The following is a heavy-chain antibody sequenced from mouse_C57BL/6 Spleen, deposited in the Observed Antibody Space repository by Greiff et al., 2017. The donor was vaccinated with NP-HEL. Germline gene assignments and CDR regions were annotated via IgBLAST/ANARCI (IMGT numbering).Heavy chain of an antibody. V-gene: IGHV1-66*01. CDR1: GYSFTSYY. CDR3: ARDGYYGGPWCAY. D-gene: IGHD2-3*01. Sequence: QVQLQQSGPELVKPGASVKISCKASGYSFTSYYIHWVKQRPGQGLEWIGWIYPGSGNTKYNEKFKGKATLTADTSSSTAYMQLSSLTSEDSAVYYCARDGYYGGPWCAYWGQGTLVTVSA. CDR2: IYPGSGNT. J-gene: IGHJ3*01.